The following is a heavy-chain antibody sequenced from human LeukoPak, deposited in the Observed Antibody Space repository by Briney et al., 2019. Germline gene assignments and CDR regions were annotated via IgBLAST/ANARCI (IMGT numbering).Heavy chain of an antibody. CDR2: ISWNSGNI. V-gene: IGHV3-9*01. J-gene: IGHJ4*02. Sequence: GRSLRLSCAASGLTFDGYAMHWVRQAPGKGLEWVSGISWNSGNIAYADSVKDRFSISRDNAKNSLYLQMNSLRAEDTAVYYCARASALERWGQGTLVTVSS. D-gene: IGHD1-1*01. CDR1: GLTFDGYA. CDR3: ARASALER.